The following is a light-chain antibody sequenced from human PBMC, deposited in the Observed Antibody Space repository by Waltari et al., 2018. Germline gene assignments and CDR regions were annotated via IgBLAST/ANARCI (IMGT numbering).Light chain of an antibody. J-gene: IGLJ1*01. CDR2: EVR. CDR1: YSPVGAISY. V-gene: IGLV2-14*01. CDR3: SSYTSSSAPYV. Sequence: QSALTQPASVSGSPGHSIPISCTGPYSPVGAISYVSWYQQHPDKTPKLIIDEVRNRPSGVSNRFSGSKSGNTASLTISGLQPEDEADYYCSSYTSSSAPYVFGTGTQVTVL.